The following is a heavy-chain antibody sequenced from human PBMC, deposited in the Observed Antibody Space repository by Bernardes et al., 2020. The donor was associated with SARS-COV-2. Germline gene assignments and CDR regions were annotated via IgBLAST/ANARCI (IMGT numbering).Heavy chain of an antibody. D-gene: IGHD4-17*01. Sequence: AAWKDYCKASGYTFTSYGISWVRQAPGQGLEWMGWISAYNGNTNYAQKLQGRVTMTTDTSTSTAYMELRSLRSDDTAVYYCARASDYGDYENWFDPWGQGTLVTGSS. CDR2: ISAYNGNT. J-gene: IGHJ5*02. CDR3: ARASDYGDYENWFDP. CDR1: GYTFTSYG. V-gene: IGHV1-18*01.